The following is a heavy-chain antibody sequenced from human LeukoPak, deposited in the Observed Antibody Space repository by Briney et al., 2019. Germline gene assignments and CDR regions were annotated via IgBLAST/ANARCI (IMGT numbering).Heavy chain of an antibody. Sequence: VASVKVSCKASGYTFTGYYMHWVRQAPGQGLEWMGWINPNSGGTNYAQKFQGRVTMTRDTSISTAYMELSRLRSDDTAVYYCARVPIAAAGTLFDYWGQGTLATVSS. J-gene: IGHJ4*02. V-gene: IGHV1-2*02. CDR2: INPNSGGT. D-gene: IGHD6-13*01. CDR3: ARVPIAAAGTLFDY. CDR1: GYTFTGYY.